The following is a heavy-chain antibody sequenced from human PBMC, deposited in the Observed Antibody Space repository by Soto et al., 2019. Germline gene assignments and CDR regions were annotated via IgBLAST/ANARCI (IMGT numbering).Heavy chain of an antibody. CDR2: IKQDGSEK. Sequence: GSLRLSCAASGFTFSSYWMSWVRQAPGKGLEWVANIKQDGSEKYYVDSVKGRFTISRDNAKNSLFLQMNSLRAEDTALYYCVKLRYSSDTGSFDHWGQGTLVTVSS. CDR3: VKLRYSSDTGSFDH. D-gene: IGHD3-10*01. V-gene: IGHV3-7*03. J-gene: IGHJ4*02. CDR1: GFTFSSYW.